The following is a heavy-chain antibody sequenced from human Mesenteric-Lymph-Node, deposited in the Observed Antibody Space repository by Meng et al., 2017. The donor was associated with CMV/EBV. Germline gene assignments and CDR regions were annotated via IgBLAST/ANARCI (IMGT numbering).Heavy chain of an antibody. CDR3: ATLGGLWFGDFFSDFYGMDV. CDR2: MNPNSGNT. J-gene: IGHJ6*02. Sequence: ASVKVSCKASGYTFTSYDINWVRQATGQGLEWMGWMNPNSGNTGYAQKFQGRVTMTRNTSISTAYMELGSLRSEDTAVYYCATLGGLWFGDFFSDFYGMDVWGQGTTVTVSS. D-gene: IGHD3-10*01. CDR1: GYTFTSYD. V-gene: IGHV1-8*01.